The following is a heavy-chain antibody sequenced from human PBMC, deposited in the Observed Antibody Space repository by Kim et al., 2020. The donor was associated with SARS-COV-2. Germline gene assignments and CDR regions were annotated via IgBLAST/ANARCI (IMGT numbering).Heavy chain of an antibody. V-gene: IGHV5-51*01. D-gene: IGHD3-22*01. CDR2: IYPGDSDT. J-gene: IGHJ4*02. CDR1: GYSFTSYW. CDR3: ARRGYYYDSSGYPYGPFDY. Sequence: GESLKISCKGSGYSFTSYWIGWVRQMPGKGLEWMGIIYPGDSDTRYSPSFQGQVTISADKSISTAYLQLSSLKASDTAMYYCARRGYYYDSSGYPYGPFDYWRQGTLVTVSS.